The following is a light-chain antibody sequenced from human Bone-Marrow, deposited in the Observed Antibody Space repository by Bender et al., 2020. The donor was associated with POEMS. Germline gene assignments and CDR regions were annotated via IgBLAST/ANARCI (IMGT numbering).Light chain of an antibody. CDR3: QSYDSGNLWV. CDR1: SSNIGAHA. CDR2: SSH. V-gene: IGLV1-44*01. Sequence: QSVLTQPPSASGTPGQRVTISCSGGSSNIGAHAVNWYQHLPGTAPKLLIYSSHRRPSEVPDRFSGSINSSSNSASLTISGLKTEDEADYYCQSYDSGNLWVFGGGTKLTVL. J-gene: IGLJ3*02.